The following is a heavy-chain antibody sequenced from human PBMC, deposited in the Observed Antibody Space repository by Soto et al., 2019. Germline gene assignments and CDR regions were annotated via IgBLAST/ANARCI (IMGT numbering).Heavy chain of an antibody. Sequence: SVKVSCKASGGTFSSYAISWVRQAPGQGLEWMGGIIPIFGTANYAQKFQGRVTITADESTSTAYMELSSLRSEDTAVYYCARDFGSDLSAPGAVFDYWGQGTLVTVSS. CDR3: ARDFGSDLSAPGAVFDY. V-gene: IGHV1-69*13. CDR2: IIPIFGTA. CDR1: GGTFSSYA. D-gene: IGHD3-3*01. J-gene: IGHJ4*02.